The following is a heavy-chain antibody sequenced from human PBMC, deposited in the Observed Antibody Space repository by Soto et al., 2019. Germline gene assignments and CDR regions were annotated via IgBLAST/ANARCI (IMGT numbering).Heavy chain of an antibody. J-gene: IGHJ5*02. D-gene: IGHD3-10*01. CDR3: ARVTMVRGVHNWFDP. CDR2: IIPTFAAA. Sequence: QVQLVQSGAEVKKPGSSVKVSCKASGGTFSTYAINWVRQAPGQGLEWMGGIIPTFAAANYAQKFQGRVTSTADESTSTAYMELGSLRSEDTAVYYCARVTMVRGVHNWFDPWGQGTLVTVSS. CDR1: GGTFSTYA. V-gene: IGHV1-69*01.